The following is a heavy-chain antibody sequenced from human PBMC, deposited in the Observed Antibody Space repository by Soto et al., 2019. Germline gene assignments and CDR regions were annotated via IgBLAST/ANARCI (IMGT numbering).Heavy chain of an antibody. D-gene: IGHD2-15*01. CDR1: GGSFSGFF. CDR3: ASATSVVVGPNWFDP. CDR2: FYFTGST. J-gene: IGHJ5*02. V-gene: IGHV4-59*05. Sequence: SEPQSLTCAVYGGSFSGFFWGWVRQPPGKGLEWIGTFYFTGSTYYNPSLKSRVTISVDTSKNQFSLRLTSVTATDTAVYYCASATSVVVGPNWFDPWGQGTLVTVSS.